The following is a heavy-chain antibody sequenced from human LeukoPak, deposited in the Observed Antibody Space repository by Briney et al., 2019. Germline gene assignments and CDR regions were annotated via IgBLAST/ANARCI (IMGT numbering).Heavy chain of an antibody. Sequence: ASVKVSCKASGYTFTSYGISWVRQAPGQGLEWMGWISAYNGNTNYAQKFQGRVTITADESTSTAYMELSSLRSEDTAVYYCARDGPAYGSSWPTKDYWGQGTLVTVSS. CDR1: GYTFTSYG. CDR3: ARDGPAYGSSWPTKDY. D-gene: IGHD6-13*01. V-gene: IGHV1-18*01. CDR2: ISAYNGNT. J-gene: IGHJ4*02.